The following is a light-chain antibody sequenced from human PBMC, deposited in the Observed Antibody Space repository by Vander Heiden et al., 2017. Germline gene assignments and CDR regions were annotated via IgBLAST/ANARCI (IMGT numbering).Light chain of an antibody. J-gene: IGLJ2*01. CDR1: GSHIGGYNH. Sequence: QSALTQPRSVSGSPGQSVTLSCTGTGSHIGGYNHVSWYQHYPDKAPKLLIYDVDKRPSGIPDRFSGSKSGNTASLTISGLQADDEADYYCCSYAGSYIYMAFGGGTKLTVL. CDR2: DVD. CDR3: CSYAGSYIYMA. V-gene: IGLV2-11*01.